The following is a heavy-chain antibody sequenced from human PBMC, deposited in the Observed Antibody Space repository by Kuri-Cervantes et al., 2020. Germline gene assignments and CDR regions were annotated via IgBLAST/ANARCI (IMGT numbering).Heavy chain of an antibody. CDR3: ARDVNQYKWNDLDS. Sequence: GESLKISCASSGFTFSSYSMNWVRQAPGKGLEWVSSISSSSSYIYYTVSVRGRFTISRDNAKNSLFLQMNSLRAEDTAVYYWARDVNQYKWNDLDSWGQGTLVTVSS. CDR2: ISSSSSYI. J-gene: IGHJ4*02. V-gene: IGHV3-21*01. CDR1: GFTFSSYS. D-gene: IGHD1-20*01.